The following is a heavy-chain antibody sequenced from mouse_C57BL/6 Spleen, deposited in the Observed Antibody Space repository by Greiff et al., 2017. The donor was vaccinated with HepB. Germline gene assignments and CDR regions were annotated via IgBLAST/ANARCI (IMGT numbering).Heavy chain of an antibody. D-gene: IGHD2-1*01. CDR3: TLIYYGNPHWYFDV. J-gene: IGHJ1*03. CDR1: GFNIKDYY. Sequence: VQLQQSGAELVRPGASVKLSCTASGFNIKDYYMHWVKQRPEQGLEWIGRIDPEDGDTEYAPKFQGKATMTAYTSSNTAYLQLSSLTSEDTAVYYCTLIYYGNPHWYFDVWGTGTTVTVSS. V-gene: IGHV14-1*01. CDR2: IDPEDGDT.